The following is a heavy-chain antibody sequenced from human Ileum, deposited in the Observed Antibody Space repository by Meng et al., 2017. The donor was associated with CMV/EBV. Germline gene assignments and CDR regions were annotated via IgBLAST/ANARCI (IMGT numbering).Heavy chain of an antibody. Sequence: QVQLVQSGSELREPGASVKISCKTSGYNFITYGINWVRQAPGQRLEWMGWINTNTGNPTYAQDFTGRFVFSLDTSVSTTYLQINSLRTEDSAVYYCTRGDGDHSYKFDYWGQGTLVTVSS. V-gene: IGHV7-4-1*02. D-gene: IGHD5-24*01. CDR3: TRGDGDHSYKFDY. CDR2: INTNTGNP. CDR1: GYNFITYG. J-gene: IGHJ4*02.